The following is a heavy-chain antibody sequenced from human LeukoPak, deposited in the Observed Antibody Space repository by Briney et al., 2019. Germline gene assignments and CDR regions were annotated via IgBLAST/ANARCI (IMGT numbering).Heavy chain of an antibody. J-gene: IGHJ4*02. D-gene: IGHD2/OR15-2a*01. V-gene: IGHV4-59*01. CDR1: DGSITNYD. Sequence: SETLSLTCTVSDGSITNYDWSWVREPPGKGLEFVGHVHYSGSANYNLSLRSRVTISIVTSKKHFFLKLKSVTAADTAVYCCARGYGEFRVEVRYFLSWGQRTLVTVSS. CDR2: VHYSGSA. CDR3: ARGYGEFRVEVRYFLS.